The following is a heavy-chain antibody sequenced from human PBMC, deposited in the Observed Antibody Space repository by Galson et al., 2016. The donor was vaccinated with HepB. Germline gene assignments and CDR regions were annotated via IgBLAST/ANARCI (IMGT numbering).Heavy chain of an antibody. D-gene: IGHD6-19*01. CDR3: ASEGAVAVTGGDFAY. Sequence: SLRLSCAASGFRFSSYTVHWVRQALGKGLEWVAVISFDGSNKYYADSVKGRFTISRDNSNNTLYLQMNSLRAEDTAVYYCASEGAVAVTGGDFAYWGQGTLVTVPS. CDR2: ISFDGSNK. CDR1: GFRFSSYT. J-gene: IGHJ4*02. V-gene: IGHV3-30*04.